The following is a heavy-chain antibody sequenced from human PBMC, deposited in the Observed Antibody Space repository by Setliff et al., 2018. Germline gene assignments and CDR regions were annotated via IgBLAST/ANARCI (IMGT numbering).Heavy chain of an antibody. CDR1: GFTFSSYG. CDR3: AKDRTAYDSSGNFDY. Sequence: GGSLILSCAASGFTFSSYGMHWVRQAPGKGLEWVAVLWYDGSNKYYADSVKGRFTISRDNSKNTLYLQMNSLRAEDTAVYYCAKDRTAYDSSGNFDYWGQGTLVTVSS. J-gene: IGHJ4*02. CDR2: LWYDGSNK. D-gene: IGHD3-22*01. V-gene: IGHV3-33*06.